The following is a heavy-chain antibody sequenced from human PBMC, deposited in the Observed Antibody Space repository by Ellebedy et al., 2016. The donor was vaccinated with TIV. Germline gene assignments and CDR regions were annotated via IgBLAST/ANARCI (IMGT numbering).Heavy chain of an antibody. CDR1: GYTFTSYA. CDR3: ARGRYQLLPADY. CDR2: SNAGNGNT. J-gene: IGHJ4*02. Sequence: ASVKVSXXASGYTFTSYAMHWVRQAPGQRLEWMGWSNAGNGNTKYSQEFQGRVTITRDTSASTAYMELRSLRSDDTAVYYCARGRYQLLPADYWGQGTLVTVSS. D-gene: IGHD2-2*01. V-gene: IGHV1-3*02.